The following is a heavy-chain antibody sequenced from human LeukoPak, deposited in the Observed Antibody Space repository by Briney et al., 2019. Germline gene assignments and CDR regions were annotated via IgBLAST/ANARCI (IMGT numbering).Heavy chain of an antibody. Sequence: GASVKVSCKASGYTCTSYGISWVRQAPGQGLEWMGWISAYNGNTNYAQKLQGRVTMTTDTSTSTAYMELRSLRSDDTAVYYCARGATRYSSGWNDYWGQGTLVTVSS. CDR3: ARGATRYSSGWNDY. V-gene: IGHV1-18*01. CDR1: GYTCTSYG. CDR2: ISAYNGNT. D-gene: IGHD6-19*01. J-gene: IGHJ4*02.